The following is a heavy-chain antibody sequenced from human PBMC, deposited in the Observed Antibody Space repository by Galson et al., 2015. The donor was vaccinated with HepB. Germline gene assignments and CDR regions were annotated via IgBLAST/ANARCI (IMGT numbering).Heavy chain of an antibody. J-gene: IGHJ5*02. CDR1: GFTFSYYA. V-gene: IGHV3-23*01. CDR3: AKSDCPTIACYTGDP. D-gene: IGHD2-15*01. CDR2: ISGNDAST. Sequence: SLRLSCAGSGFTFSYYAMSWVRQAPGKGLEWVSLISGNDASTTYADSVKGRFTISRDNSKNTLYLQMNSLRAEDTAVYYCAKSDCPTIACYTGDPWGQGILVTLFS.